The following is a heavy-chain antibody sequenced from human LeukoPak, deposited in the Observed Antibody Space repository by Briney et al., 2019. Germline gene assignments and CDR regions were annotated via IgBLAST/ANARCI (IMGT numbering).Heavy chain of an antibody. D-gene: IGHD2-2*01. CDR2: IYYTGTT. Sequence: SETLSLTCTVAGGSLSSHYWSWIRQPPGKGLELVGHIYYTGTTFYKPSLNSRVIISLDTSRNQFSFRLTSLTAADTAVYYCARFSSGCSAASCYLTNWGQGTLVTVSS. CDR1: GGSLSSHY. CDR3: ARFSSGCSAASCYLTN. V-gene: IGHV4-59*11. J-gene: IGHJ4*02.